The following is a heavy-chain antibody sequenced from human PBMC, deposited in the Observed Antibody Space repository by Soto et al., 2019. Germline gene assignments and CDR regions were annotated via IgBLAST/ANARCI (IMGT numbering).Heavy chain of an antibody. CDR2: INGYNGNT. CDR3: ARMGDVPYYYYGMDV. Sequence: QVQLVQSGAEVKKPGASVKVSCKASGYTFSTYVTSWGRRALGQGLGWMGWINGYNGNTNYAPKLQGRITMTTDTSTTTAYMELRSLRSDDTAVYYCARMGDVPYYYYGMDVWGQGTTVTVSS. V-gene: IGHV1-18*01. D-gene: IGHD3-16*01. CDR1: GYTFSTYV. J-gene: IGHJ6*02.